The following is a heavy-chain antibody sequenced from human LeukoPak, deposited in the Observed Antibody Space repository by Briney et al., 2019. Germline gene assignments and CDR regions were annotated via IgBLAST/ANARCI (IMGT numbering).Heavy chain of an antibody. CDR2: ITGSGGST. D-gene: IGHD6-13*01. CDR1: GFTFSSYA. Sequence: GGSLRLSCAASGFTFSSYAMSWVRQAPGKGLEWVSAITGSGGSTFYADSVKGWFTISRDNSKNTLYLQMNSLRAEDTAVYYCAKEVAAVGIGAFDIWGQGTMVTVSS. CDR3: AKEVAAVGIGAFDI. J-gene: IGHJ3*02. V-gene: IGHV3-23*01.